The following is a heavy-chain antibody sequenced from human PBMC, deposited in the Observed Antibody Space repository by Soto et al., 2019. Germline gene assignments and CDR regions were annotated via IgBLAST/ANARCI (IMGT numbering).Heavy chain of an antibody. Sequence: QVQLVESGGCVVQPGRSLRLSCAASGFTFSTYTVDWFRRAPGRGLGWVAVISHEGSKVYYADSVKGRFTISRDNSRNTLYLQMNSLRVEDTAVYYCARAPVEDIVVLPAARGWFDPWGQGTLVTVSS. CDR2: ISHEGSKV. CDR3: ARAPVEDIVVLPAARGWFDP. CDR1: GFTFSTYT. D-gene: IGHD2-2*01. J-gene: IGHJ5*02. V-gene: IGHV3-30-3*01.